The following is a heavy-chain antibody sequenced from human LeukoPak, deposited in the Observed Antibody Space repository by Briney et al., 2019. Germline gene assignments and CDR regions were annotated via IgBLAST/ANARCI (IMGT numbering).Heavy chain of an antibody. J-gene: IGHJ4*02. CDR1: GVTFSSYA. D-gene: IGHD4-17*01. CDR2: ISASVGST. CDR3: ARGEAVATTVTLDY. Sequence: GGSLRLSCAASGVTFSSYAMTWVRQAPGEGLEWVSSISASVGSTYYADSMKGRFTISRDNSKNTLYMHMNSLRAGDTAVYYCARGEAVATTVTLDYWGQGTLVTVSS. V-gene: IGHV3-23*01.